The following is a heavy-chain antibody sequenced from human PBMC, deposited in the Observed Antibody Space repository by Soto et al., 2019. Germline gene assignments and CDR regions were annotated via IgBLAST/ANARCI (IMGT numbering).Heavy chain of an antibody. D-gene: IGHD6-19*01. CDR1: GFTFSSYA. Sequence: GGSLRLSCAASGFTFSSYAMHWVRQAPGKGLEWVAVISYDGSNKYYADSVKGRFTISRDNSKNTLYLQMNSLRAEDTAVYYCARDRPPSSSGWQGWNYYYYGMDVWGQGTTVTVSS. CDR3: ARDRPPSSSGWQGWNYYYYGMDV. J-gene: IGHJ6*02. V-gene: IGHV3-30-3*01. CDR2: ISYDGSNK.